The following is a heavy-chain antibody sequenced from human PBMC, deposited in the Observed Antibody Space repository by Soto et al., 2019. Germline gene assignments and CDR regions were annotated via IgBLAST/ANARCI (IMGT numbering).Heavy chain of an antibody. D-gene: IGHD6-19*01. J-gene: IGHJ4*02. Sequence: SETLSLTCSVSCGCISGSYWSWIRQSPGKGLEWLGYVYYTGSTNYSPSLRSRVSISVDTSKNEFSLRLSSVTAADTAVYFCARSVAVPGAHIDYWGKGTQVTVSS. CDR1: CGCISGSY. V-gene: IGHV4-59*01. CDR2: VYYTGST. CDR3: ARSVAVPGAHIDY.